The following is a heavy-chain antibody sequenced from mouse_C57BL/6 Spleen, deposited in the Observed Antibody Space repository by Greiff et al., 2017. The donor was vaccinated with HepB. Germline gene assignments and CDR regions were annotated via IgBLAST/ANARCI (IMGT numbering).Heavy chain of an antibody. CDR3: ARGGVTAWFAY. CDR2: IYPGDGDT. CDR1: GYEFSSSW. J-gene: IGHJ3*01. Sequence: VQLQQSGPELVKPGASVKISCKASGYEFSSSWMNWVKQRPGKGLEWIGRIYPGDGDTNYNGKFKGKATLTADKSSSTAYMQLSSLTSEDSAVYFCARGGVTAWFAYWGQGTLVTVSA. V-gene: IGHV1-82*01. D-gene: IGHD2-2*01.